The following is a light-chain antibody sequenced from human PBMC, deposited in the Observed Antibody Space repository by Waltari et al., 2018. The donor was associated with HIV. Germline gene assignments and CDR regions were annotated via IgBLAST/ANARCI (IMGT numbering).Light chain of an antibody. Sequence: EIVLTPSPGTLSLSPGERATLSCRASQSVTSTYLAWYQQKPGQPPRLLIFGASSRATGIPDRFSGSGSGTNFTLTISRLEPEDFAVYYCQQYGSSPGTFGQGTKVEIK. V-gene: IGKV3-20*01. J-gene: IGKJ2*01. CDR1: QSVTSTY. CDR2: GAS. CDR3: QQYGSSPGT.